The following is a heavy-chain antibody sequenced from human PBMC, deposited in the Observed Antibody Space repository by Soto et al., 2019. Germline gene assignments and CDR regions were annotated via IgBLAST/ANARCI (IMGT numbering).Heavy chain of an antibody. CDR1: GGTFSMYG. D-gene: IGHD3-16*01. V-gene: IGHV1-69*01. Sequence: QVQLVQSGAEVKKPGSSVKVSCKASGGTFSMYGISWVRQAPGQGLEWMGGIIPISGTPNYAQKFQGRVTITADESTSIGYMELSSLRSEDTAVYYCARAAYTSMATQWFDPWGQGTLVTVSS. J-gene: IGHJ5*02. CDR2: IIPISGTP. CDR3: ARAAYTSMATQWFDP.